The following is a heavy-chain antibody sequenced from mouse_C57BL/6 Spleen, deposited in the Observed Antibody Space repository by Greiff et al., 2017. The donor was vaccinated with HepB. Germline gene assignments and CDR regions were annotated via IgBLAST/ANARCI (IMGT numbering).Heavy chain of an antibody. V-gene: IGHV5-6*01. CDR3: ARHLATVVAKDYFDY. Sequence: EVKLMESGGDLVKPGGSLKLSCAASGFTFSSYGMSWVRQTPDKRLEWVATISSGGSYTYYPDSVKGRFTISRDNAKNTLYLQMSSLKSEDTAMYYCARHLATVVAKDYFDYWGQGTTLTVSS. CDR2: ISSGGSYT. D-gene: IGHD1-1*01. CDR1: GFTFSSYG. J-gene: IGHJ2*01.